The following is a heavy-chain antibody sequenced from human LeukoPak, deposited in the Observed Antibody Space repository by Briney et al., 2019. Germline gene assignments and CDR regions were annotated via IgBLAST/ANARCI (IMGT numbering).Heavy chain of an antibody. Sequence: SETLSLTCTVSGGSISSGGYYWSWIRQHPGKGLEWIGYIYYSGSTYYNPSLKSRVTISVDTSKNQFSLKLSSVTAADTAVYYCARAYTRRQRNYDYVWGSYPSGEFDYWGQGTLVTVSS. J-gene: IGHJ4*02. V-gene: IGHV4-31*03. D-gene: IGHD3-16*02. CDR3: ARAYTRRQRNYDYVWGSYPSGEFDY. CDR2: IYYSGST. CDR1: GGSISSGGYY.